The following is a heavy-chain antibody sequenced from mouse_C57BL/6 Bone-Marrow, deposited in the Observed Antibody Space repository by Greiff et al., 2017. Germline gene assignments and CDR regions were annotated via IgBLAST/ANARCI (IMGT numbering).Heavy chain of an antibody. CDR1: GFTFSSYT. D-gene: IGHD1-1*01. CDR2: IRGGGGNT. CDR3: ARQVTTVLATKYFDV. J-gene: IGHJ1*03. Sequence: EVMLVESGGGLVKPGGSLKLSCAASGFTFSSYTMSWVRQTSEKRLQWVAAIRGGGGNTYYPDSVKGRFTISRDNDKNILYLQMSSLRSEDTALYYCARQVTTVLATKYFDVWGTGTTVTVSS. V-gene: IGHV5-9*01.